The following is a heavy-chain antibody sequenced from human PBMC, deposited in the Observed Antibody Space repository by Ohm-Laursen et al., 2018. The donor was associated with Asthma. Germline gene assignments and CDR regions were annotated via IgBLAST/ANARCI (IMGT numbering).Heavy chain of an antibody. J-gene: IGHJ4*02. V-gene: IGHV3-74*01. CDR1: GFTFSSYW. CDR2: IKSDGSSI. Sequence: SLRLSCSASGFTFSSYWMHWLRQDPGKGLVWVSRIKSDGSSISYADSVKGRFTISRDNAKSTLYLQINSLRAEGTAVYYCAKDLDADKSSRPGHWGQGTVVTVSS. D-gene: IGHD3-16*01. CDR3: AKDLDADKSSRPGH.